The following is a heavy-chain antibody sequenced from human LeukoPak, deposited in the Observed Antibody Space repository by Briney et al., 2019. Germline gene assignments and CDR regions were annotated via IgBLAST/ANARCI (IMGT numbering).Heavy chain of an antibody. D-gene: IGHD6-19*01. Sequence: PSETLSLTCTVSGGSISSYYWSWIRQPPGKGLEWIGYIYYSGSTNHNPSLKSRVTISVDTSKNQFSLKLSSVTAADTAVYYCARREYSSGWYNAFDIWGQGTMVTVSS. V-gene: IGHV4-59*08. CDR1: GGSISSYY. J-gene: IGHJ3*02. CDR2: IYYSGST. CDR3: ARREYSSGWYNAFDI.